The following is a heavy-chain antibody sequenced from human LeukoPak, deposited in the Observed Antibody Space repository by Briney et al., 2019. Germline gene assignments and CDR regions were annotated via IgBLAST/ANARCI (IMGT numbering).Heavy chain of an antibody. CDR2: IWYDGSNK. Sequence: GGSLRLSCAASGFTFSSYGMHWVRQAPGKGLEWVAVIWYDGSNKYYADSVKGRFTISRDNSKDTLYLQMNSLRAEDTAVYYCAKDFRRKRYCSGGSCYSGIVDYWGQRTLVTVSS. D-gene: IGHD2-15*01. J-gene: IGHJ4*02. CDR3: AKDFRRKRYCSGGSCYSGIVDY. V-gene: IGHV3-33*06. CDR1: GFTFSSYG.